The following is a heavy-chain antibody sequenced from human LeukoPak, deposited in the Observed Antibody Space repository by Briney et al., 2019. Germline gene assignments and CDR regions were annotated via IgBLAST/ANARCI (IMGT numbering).Heavy chain of an antibody. Sequence: GGSLRLSCAASGFTFSSYAMHWVRQAPGKGLEWVAVISYDGSNKYYADSVKGRFTISRDNSKNTLYLQMNSLRAEDTAVYYCARSQGAVAGTYGMDVWGQGTTVTVSS. CDR1: GFTFSSYA. D-gene: IGHD6-19*01. CDR3: ARSQGAVAGTYGMDV. V-gene: IGHV3-30-3*01. J-gene: IGHJ6*02. CDR2: ISYDGSNK.